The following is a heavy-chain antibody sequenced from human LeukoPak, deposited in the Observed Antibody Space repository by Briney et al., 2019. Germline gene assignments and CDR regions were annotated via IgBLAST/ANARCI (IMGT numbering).Heavy chain of an antibody. V-gene: IGHV3-23*01. CDR1: GFTFSSYA. D-gene: IGHD1-26*01. CDR3: AYSHWELLQYFDY. CDR2: ISGSGAYT. J-gene: IGHJ4*02. Sequence: GGSLRLSCAASGFTFSSYAMSWVRQAPGKGLEWVSAISGSGAYTYYADSVKGRFTISRDNSKNTLYLQVNSLRAEDTAVYYCAYSHWELLQYFDYWGQGTPVTVSS.